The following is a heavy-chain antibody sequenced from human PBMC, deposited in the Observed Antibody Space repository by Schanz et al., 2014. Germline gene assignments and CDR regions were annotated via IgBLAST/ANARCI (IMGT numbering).Heavy chain of an antibody. CDR1: GFSVGNKY. CDR3: VRVSFADPRLYRGMDRDIDY. D-gene: IGHD5-18*01. CDR2: ISTSGTYM. Sequence: DVHLLESGGGLVQPGGSLRLSCAASGFSVGNKYMNWVRQAPGRGLEWVSSISTSGTYMYIADSLKGRLTISRDDAKKSMYLQMNNLRAEDTAVYYCVRVSFADPRLYRGMDRDIDYWGQGTLVTVSS. V-gene: IGHV3-21*01. J-gene: IGHJ4*02.